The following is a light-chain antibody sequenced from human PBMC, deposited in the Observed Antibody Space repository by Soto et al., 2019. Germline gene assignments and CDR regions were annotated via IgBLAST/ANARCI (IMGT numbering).Light chain of an antibody. J-gene: IGLJ1*01. Sequence: QSALTQPASVSGSPGQSITISCTGTSSDVGGYNCVSWHQQHPGKAPKLMIYEGSKRPSGVSNRFSGSKSGNTASLAISGLQAEDEADYYCCSYAGSSTYYVFGTGTKVTVL. CDR3: CSYAGSSTYYV. V-gene: IGLV2-23*01. CDR1: SSDVGGYNC. CDR2: EGS.